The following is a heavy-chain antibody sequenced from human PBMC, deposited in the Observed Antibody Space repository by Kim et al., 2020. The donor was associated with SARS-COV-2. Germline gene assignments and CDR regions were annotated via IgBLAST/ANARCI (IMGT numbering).Heavy chain of an antibody. V-gene: IGHV1-46*01. CDR3: ARHLISGSYPFDY. CDR1: GYTFTSYY. CDR2: INLNTGNT. J-gene: IGHJ4*02. Sequence: ASVKVSCKASGYTFTSYYVHWVRQAPGQGLEWLGVINLNTGNTAYARDFQDRVIMSDTSTSTAYMELNSLRSEDTAVYYCARHLISGSYPFDYWGQGTLV. D-gene: IGHD1-26*01.